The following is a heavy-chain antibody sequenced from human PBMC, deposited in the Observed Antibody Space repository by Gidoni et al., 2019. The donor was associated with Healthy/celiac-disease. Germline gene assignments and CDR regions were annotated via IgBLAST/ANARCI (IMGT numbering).Heavy chain of an antibody. CDR1: GFTFSSYW. V-gene: IGHV3-7*01. J-gene: IGHJ3*02. CDR2: IKQDGSEK. D-gene: IGHD3-3*01. Sequence: EVQLVESGGGLVQPGGSLRLSCAASGFTFSSYWMSWVRQAPGKGLEWVANIKQDGSEKYYVDSVKGRFTISRDNAKNSLYLQMNSLRAEDTAVYYCASVLRFLEWVPWGLDALDIWGQGTMVTVSS. CDR3: ASVLRFLEWVPWGLDALDI.